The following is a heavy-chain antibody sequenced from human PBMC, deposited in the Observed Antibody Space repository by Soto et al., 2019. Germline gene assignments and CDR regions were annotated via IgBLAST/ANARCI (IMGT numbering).Heavy chain of an antibody. CDR2: INHSGST. CDR1: GGSFSGYY. J-gene: IGHJ5*02. D-gene: IGHD6-6*01. CDR3: ARGLRYSSSAPSWFDL. Sequence: PSETLSLTCAVYGGSFSGYYWSWIRQPPGKGLEWIGEINHSGSTNYNPSLKSRVTISVDTSKNQFSLKLSSVTAADTAVYYCARGLRYSSSAPSWFDLWGQGTLVTVSS. V-gene: IGHV4-34*01.